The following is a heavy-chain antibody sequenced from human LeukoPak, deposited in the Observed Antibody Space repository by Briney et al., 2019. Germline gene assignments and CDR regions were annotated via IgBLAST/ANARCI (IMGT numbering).Heavy chain of an antibody. V-gene: IGHV3-48*01. CDR1: GFTFNSYH. Sequence: GGSLRLSCAASGFTFNSYHFNWVRRAPGKGLEWVSYISISSTIYYADSVKGRFTISRDDAKNSVYLQMNSLRAEDTAVYYCARTHERDLDYWGQGTLVTVSS. CDR3: ARTHERDLDY. J-gene: IGHJ4*02. CDR2: ISISSTI.